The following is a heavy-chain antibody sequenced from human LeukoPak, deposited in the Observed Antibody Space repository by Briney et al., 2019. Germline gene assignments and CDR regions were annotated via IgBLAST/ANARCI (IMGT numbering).Heavy chain of an antibody. D-gene: IGHD2-8*02. J-gene: IGHJ5*02. V-gene: IGHV3-30*18. CDR3: AKDQAGGYGRWFDP. CDR2: ISYDGSNK. CDR1: GFTFSSYG. Sequence: GGSLRFSCAASGFTFSSYGMHWVRQAPGKGLEWVAVISYDGSNKYYADSVKGRFTISRDNSKKTLCLQMNSPRAQDTAVYYCAKDQAGGYGRWFDPWGQGTLVTVSS.